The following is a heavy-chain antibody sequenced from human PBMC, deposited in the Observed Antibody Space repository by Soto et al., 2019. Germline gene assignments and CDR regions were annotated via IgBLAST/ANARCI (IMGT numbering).Heavy chain of an antibody. CDR3: ARGLYYYDSRGYWGY. CDR2: ISSSSSTI. CDR1: GFTFSSDS. Sequence: EVQLVESGGGLVQPGGSLRLSCAASGFTFSSDSMNWVRQAPGKGLEWVSYISSSSSTIYYADSVKGRFTISRDNAKNSLYLQMNSLRDEDTAVYYCARGLYYYDSRGYWGYWGQRTLVTVSS. J-gene: IGHJ4*02. D-gene: IGHD3-22*01. V-gene: IGHV3-48*02.